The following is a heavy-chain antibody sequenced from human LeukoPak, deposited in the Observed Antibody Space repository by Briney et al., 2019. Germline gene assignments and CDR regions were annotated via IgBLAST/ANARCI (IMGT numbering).Heavy chain of an antibody. Sequence: QTGGSLRLSCAASGFTFSSYGMHWVRQAPGKGLEWVAVISYDGSNKYHADSVKGRFTISRDNSKNTLYLQMNSLRAEDTAVYYCASGRVWNLEYWGQGTLVTVSS. CDR2: ISYDGSNK. V-gene: IGHV3-30*04. J-gene: IGHJ4*02. CDR1: GFTFSSYG. D-gene: IGHD1-1*01. CDR3: ASGRVWNLEY.